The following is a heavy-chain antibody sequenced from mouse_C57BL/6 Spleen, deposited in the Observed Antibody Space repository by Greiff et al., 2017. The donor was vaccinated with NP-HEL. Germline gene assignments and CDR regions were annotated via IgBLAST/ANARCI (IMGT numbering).Heavy chain of an antibody. J-gene: IGHJ4*01. CDR2: INPNNGGT. D-gene: IGHD1-1*01. CDR3: ARGVEAMDY. V-gene: IGHV1-26*01. CDR1: GYTFTDYY. Sequence: EVQLQQSGPELVKPGASVKISCKASGYTFTDYYMNWVKQSHGKSLEWIGDINPNNGGTSYNQKFKGKATLTVDKSSSTAYMELRSLTSEDSAVYYCARGVEAMDYWGQGTSVTVSS.